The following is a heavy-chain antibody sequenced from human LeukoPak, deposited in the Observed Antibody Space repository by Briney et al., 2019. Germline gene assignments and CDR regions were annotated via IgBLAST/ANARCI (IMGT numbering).Heavy chain of an antibody. CDR2: IIPIFGTA. CDR3: ASIAARPNDAFDI. D-gene: IGHD6-6*01. Sequence: SVKVSCKASVGTFSSYAISWVRQAPGQGLEWMGRIIPIFGTANYAQKFQGRATITTDESTSTAYMELSSLRSEDTAVYYCASIAARPNDAFDIWGQGTMVTVSS. J-gene: IGHJ3*02. CDR1: VGTFSSYA. V-gene: IGHV1-69*05.